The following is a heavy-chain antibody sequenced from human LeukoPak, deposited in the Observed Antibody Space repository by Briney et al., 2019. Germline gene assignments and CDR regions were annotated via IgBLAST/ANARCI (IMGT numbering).Heavy chain of an antibody. Sequence: SETLSLPCAVHGGPFRGYYWSWIRQPPGKGLEWIGEINHSGSTKYNPTLKSRDTISVDTSKNQFSLKMSSVTAADTAVYYCARCRYSYGPWGVYYYYYMDVWGKGTTVTVSS. CDR1: GGPFRGYY. CDR2: INHSGST. D-gene: IGHD5-18*01. CDR3: ARCRYSYGPWGVYYYYYMDV. J-gene: IGHJ6*03. V-gene: IGHV4-34*01.